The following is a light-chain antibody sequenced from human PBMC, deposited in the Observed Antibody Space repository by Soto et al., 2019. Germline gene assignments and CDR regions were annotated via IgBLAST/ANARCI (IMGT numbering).Light chain of an antibody. CDR1: QSVSSN. V-gene: IGKV3-15*01. J-gene: IGKJ2*01. Sequence: EIVMTQSPATLSVSPGERATLSCRASQSVSSNLAWYQQKPGQAPRLLIYGASSRATGIQARFSGSGSGTEFTLTISSLQSEDFAVYYCQQYNNWPGYTFGQGTKLEIK. CDR2: GAS. CDR3: QQYNNWPGYT.